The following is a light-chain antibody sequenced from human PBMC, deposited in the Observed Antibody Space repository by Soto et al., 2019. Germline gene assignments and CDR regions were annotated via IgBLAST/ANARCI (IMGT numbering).Light chain of an antibody. V-gene: IGLV1-51*02. CDR2: ENN. Sequence: QSVLTQPPSVSAAPGQKVTISCSGSSSNIGINDLSWYQQLPGTAPKLLIYENNKRPSGIPDRFSGSKSGTSATLGITGLQTGDEADYYCGAWDNSLSGGVFGGGTKLTVL. CDR3: GAWDNSLSGGV. J-gene: IGLJ2*01. CDR1: SSNIGIND.